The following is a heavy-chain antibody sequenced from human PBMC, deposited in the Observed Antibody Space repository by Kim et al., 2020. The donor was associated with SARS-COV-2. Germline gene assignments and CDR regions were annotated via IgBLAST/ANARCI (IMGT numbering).Heavy chain of an antibody. D-gene: IGHD2-21*02. CDR3: ARGVTAGVDI. Sequence: ASVKVSCKASGYNFTSFEINWVRQATGQGLEWMGRMSPNRLNTGSAQKFQGRVTMSTDISITTAYMELSSLTSEDTAVYYCARGVTAGVDILGQGTMVTV. J-gene: IGHJ3*02. CDR1: GYNFTSFE. V-gene: IGHV1-8*01. CDR2: MSPNRLNT.